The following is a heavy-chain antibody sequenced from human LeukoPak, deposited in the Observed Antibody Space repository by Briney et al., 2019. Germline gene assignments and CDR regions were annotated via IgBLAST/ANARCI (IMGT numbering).Heavy chain of an antibody. J-gene: IGHJ4*02. CDR1: GYTFTGYY. CDR2: INPNSGGT. D-gene: IGHD2-21*02. CDR3: ARGTGGHIVVVTAWNYYFDY. V-gene: IGHV1-2*02. Sequence: ASVKVSCKASGYTFTGYYMHWVRQAPGQGLEWMGWINPNSGGTNYAQKFQGRVTMTWDTSISTAYMELSRLRSDDTAVYYCARGTGGHIVVVTAWNYYFDYWGQGTLVTVSS.